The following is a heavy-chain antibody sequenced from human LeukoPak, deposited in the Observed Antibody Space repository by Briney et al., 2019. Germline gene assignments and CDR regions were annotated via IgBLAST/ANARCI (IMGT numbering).Heavy chain of an antibody. V-gene: IGHV1-8*01. CDR2: MNPNSGNT. D-gene: IGHD5-18*01. J-gene: IGHJ5*02. Sequence: TSVKVSCKASGYTFTSYDINWVRQATGQGLEWMGWMNPNSGNTGYAQKFQGRVTMTRNTSISTAYMELSSLRSEDTAVYYCARGRQLWVKEDGSSWFDPWGQGTLVTVSS. CDR1: GYTFTSYD. CDR3: ARGRQLWVKEDGSSWFDP.